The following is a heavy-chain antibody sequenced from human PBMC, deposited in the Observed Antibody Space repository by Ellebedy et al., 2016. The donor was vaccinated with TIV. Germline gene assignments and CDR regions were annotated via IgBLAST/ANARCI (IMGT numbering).Heavy chain of an antibody. CDR2: MQYDGTDV. D-gene: IGHD6-13*01. CDR1: GFTFTNYW. V-gene: IGHV3-30*02. CDR3: ASKAAAFYFDY. Sequence: PGGSLRLSCAASGFTFTNYWMSWVRQAPGKGLEWVSYMQYDGTDVRYVDSVKGRFTISRDNSKNTLYLQMNSLRDEDTAVYYCASKAAAFYFDYWGHGTLVTVSS. J-gene: IGHJ4*01.